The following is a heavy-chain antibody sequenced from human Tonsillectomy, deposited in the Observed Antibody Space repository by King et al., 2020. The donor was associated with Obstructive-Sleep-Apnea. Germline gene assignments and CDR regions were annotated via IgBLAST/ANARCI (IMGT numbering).Heavy chain of an antibody. V-gene: IGHV4-34*01. J-gene: IGHJ6*02. D-gene: IGHD6-13*01. CDR2: INHSGST. Sequence: VQLQQWGAGLLKPSETLSLTCAVYGGSFSGYYWSWIRQPPGKGLEWIGEINHSGSTNYNPSLKSRVTISVDTSKNQFSLKLSSVTAADTALYYWARERIAAAGTWDYYYYGMDVWGQGTTVTVSS. CDR1: GGSFSGYY. CDR3: ARERIAAAGTWDYYYYGMDV.